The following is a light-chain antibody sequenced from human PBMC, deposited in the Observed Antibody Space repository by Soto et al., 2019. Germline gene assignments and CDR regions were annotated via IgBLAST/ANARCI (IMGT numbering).Light chain of an antibody. Sequence: QSALTQPASVSGSPGQSIAISCTGTSSDVGAYDYVSWYQQYPGKAPKLIIYDVANRPSGVSDRFSGSKPGKTDSLTISGIHTEDEADYHCSSYTSSSTLVFGGGTKLTVL. CDR2: DVA. J-gene: IGLJ2*01. CDR3: SSYTSSSTLV. CDR1: SSDVGAYDY. V-gene: IGLV2-14*01.